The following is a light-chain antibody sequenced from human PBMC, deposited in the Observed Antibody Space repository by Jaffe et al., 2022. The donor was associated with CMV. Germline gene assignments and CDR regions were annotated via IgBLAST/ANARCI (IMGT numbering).Light chain of an antibody. Sequence: QSVLTQPPSVSAAPGQKVTFSCSGRTSNIGRNFVTWYQHLPGTAPRVLIYENTKRPSGIPDRFSGSKSGTSATLAITGLQTGDEADYYCGTWDSSLSAVVFGGGTKLTVL. CDR3: GTWDSSLSAVV. CDR2: ENT. J-gene: IGLJ2*01. V-gene: IGLV1-51*02. CDR1: TSNIGRNF.